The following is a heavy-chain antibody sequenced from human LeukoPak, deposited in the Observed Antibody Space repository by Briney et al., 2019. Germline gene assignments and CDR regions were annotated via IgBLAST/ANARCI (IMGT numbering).Heavy chain of an antibody. CDR3: AKSRSSSSTSCYNY. D-gene: IGHD2-2*02. Sequence: GGSLRLSCAASGFTFDDYAMHWVRQAPGKGLEWVSAISGSGASTYYADSVKDRFTLSRDDSKNTLYLQMNSLRAEDTAVYYCAKSRSSSSTSCYNYWGQGTLVTVSS. CDR2: ISGSGAST. CDR1: GFTFDDYA. V-gene: IGHV3-23*01. J-gene: IGHJ4*02.